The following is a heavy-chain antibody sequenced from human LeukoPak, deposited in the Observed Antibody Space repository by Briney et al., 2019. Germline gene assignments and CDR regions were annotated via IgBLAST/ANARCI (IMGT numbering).Heavy chain of an antibody. J-gene: IGHJ4*02. D-gene: IGHD3-10*01. CDR1: GFTFSSFS. Sequence: GGSLRLSCAASGFTFSSFSMNWVRQAPGKGLEWVSYFSTSSGTISYADSVKGRFTISRDDAKNSLYLQMNSLRDGDTAVYYCARDKDFGFDYWGQGTLVTVSS. V-gene: IGHV3-48*02. CDR3: ARDKDFGFDY. CDR2: FSTSSGTI.